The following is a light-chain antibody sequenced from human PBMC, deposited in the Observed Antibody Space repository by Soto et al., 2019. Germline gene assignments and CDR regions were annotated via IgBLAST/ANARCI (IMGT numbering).Light chain of an antibody. CDR3: SSYAGSNYV. J-gene: IGLJ1*01. Sequence: QSVLTQPPSASGSPGQSVTISCTGTSSDVGGYNYASWYQQHPGKAPKLMIYEVSKRPSGVPDRFSGSKSGNTASLTVSGLQAEDEADYYCSSYAGSNYVFGTG. CDR1: SSDVGGYNY. CDR2: EVS. V-gene: IGLV2-8*01.